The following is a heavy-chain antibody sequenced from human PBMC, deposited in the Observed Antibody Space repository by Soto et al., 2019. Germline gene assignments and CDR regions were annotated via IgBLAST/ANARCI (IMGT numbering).Heavy chain of an antibody. CDR1: GYSFTSFW. CDR3: ARIHREVDYRSSHYYFDY. V-gene: IGHV5-51*01. J-gene: IGHJ4*02. D-gene: IGHD6-13*01. CDR2: IYPGDSDT. Sequence: GESLKISCKGSGYSFTSFWIAWVRQMSGKGLEWMGIIYPGDSDTKYSPSFQGQVTISADKSISTAYLQWSSLKASETAMYYCARIHREVDYRSSHYYFDYWGQGALVTVSS.